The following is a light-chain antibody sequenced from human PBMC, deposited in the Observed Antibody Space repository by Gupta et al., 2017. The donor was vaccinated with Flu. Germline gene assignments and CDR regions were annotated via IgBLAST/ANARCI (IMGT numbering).Light chain of an antibody. V-gene: IGLV4-69*01. Sequence: QLVLTQSPSASASLGASVKLTCTLSNGRSSFAIAWHQQQPEKGPRFLMKLNSDGSHTKGDGIPDRFSGSSSGTEHYLTISSLQAEDEADYYCQTWGAGIGVFGGGTKLTVL. CDR1: NGRSSFA. CDR3: QTWGAGIGV. CDR2: LNSDGSH. J-gene: IGLJ2*01.